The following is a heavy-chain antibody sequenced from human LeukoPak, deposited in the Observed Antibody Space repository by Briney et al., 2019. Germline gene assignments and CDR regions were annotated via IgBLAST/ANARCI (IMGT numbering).Heavy chain of an antibody. CDR2: INAGNDNT. V-gene: IGHV1-3*01. Sequence: ASVKVSCKASGYTFTSYAMHWVRQAPGQRLEWMGWINAGNDNTKYSQKFQGRVTITRDTSASTAYMELSSLRSEDTAVYYCARANYYDRNGVNWFDPWGQGTLVTVSS. CDR3: ARANYYDRNGVNWFDP. J-gene: IGHJ5*02. D-gene: IGHD3-22*01. CDR1: GYTFTSYA.